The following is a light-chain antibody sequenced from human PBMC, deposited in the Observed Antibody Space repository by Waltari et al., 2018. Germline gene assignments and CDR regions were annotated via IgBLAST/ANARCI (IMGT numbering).Light chain of an antibody. Sequence: QSALTQPASVSGSPGQSITISCSGSSSDVDSYNPVSWYQQHPGKVPKLILYEGNKRPSGVSHRFAGSKSGDTASLTISGLQAEDEAAYYCCSYVTSRTFVFGGGTKVSVL. CDR2: EGN. V-gene: IGLV2-23*03. J-gene: IGLJ2*01. CDR3: CSYVTSRTFV. CDR1: SSDVDSYNP.